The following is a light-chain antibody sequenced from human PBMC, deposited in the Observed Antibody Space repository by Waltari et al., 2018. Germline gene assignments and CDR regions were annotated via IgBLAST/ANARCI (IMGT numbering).Light chain of an antibody. CDR2: NNE. V-gene: IGLV1-44*01. J-gene: IGLJ3*02. CDR3: AAWDDSRNGPV. Sequence: QSVLTQPPSASGTPGQRVTISCSGSSSNIGGNPVNWYQQLPGTAPKLLIYNNEQRPSGVPDRFSGSKSGTSASLAISGLQSEEEADYYWAAWDDSRNGPVFGGGTKLPVL. CDR1: SSNIGGNP.